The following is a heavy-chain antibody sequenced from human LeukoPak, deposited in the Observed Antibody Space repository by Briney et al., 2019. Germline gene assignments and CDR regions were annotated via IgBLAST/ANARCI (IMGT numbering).Heavy chain of an antibody. D-gene: IGHD4-17*01. V-gene: IGHV3-23*01. CDR1: GFTISSNA. J-gene: IGHJ4*02. Sequence: GGSLRLSCADSGFTISSNAMSLVLQAPGKGLEWVSAISGSNGSTYYADSVKGRFTISRDNSKNTLYMQMNSLRMNDTSGYHCANEEDGDYGNHFDFWGQGTLVTVSS. CDR2: ISGSNGST. CDR3: ANEEDGDYGNHFDF.